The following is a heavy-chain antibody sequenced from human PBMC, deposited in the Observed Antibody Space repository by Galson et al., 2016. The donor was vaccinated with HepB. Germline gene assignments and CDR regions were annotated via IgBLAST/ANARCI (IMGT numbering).Heavy chain of an antibody. J-gene: IGHJ4*02. D-gene: IGHD6-13*01. CDR3: AKDFYSRSSWFIFDC. V-gene: IGHV3-30*18. CDR2: ISYDGSNK. Sequence: PRLSCAASGFIFSSYGMHWVRQAPGKGLEWVAVISYDGSNKYYADSVKGRFTISRDNSKNTLYLQMNSLRAEDTAVYYCAKDFYSRSSWFIFDCWGQGTLVTVSS. CDR1: GFIFSSYG.